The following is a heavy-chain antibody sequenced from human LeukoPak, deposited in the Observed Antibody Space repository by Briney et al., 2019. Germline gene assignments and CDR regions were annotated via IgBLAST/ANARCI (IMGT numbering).Heavy chain of an antibody. CDR1: GGSISSGYHY. Sequence: SETLSLTCTVSGGSISSGYHYWGWIRQPPGRGLEWIGSIYESGRTHYNPSLRSRITISVDTSKNQFSLELSSVTAADTAVYYCARGDSSSWSLFDYWGQGTLVTVSS. J-gene: IGHJ4*02. V-gene: IGHV4-39*01. D-gene: IGHD6-13*01. CDR2: IYESGRT. CDR3: ARGDSSSWSLFDY.